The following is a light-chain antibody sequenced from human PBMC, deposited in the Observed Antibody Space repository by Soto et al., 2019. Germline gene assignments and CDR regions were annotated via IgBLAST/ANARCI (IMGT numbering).Light chain of an antibody. J-gene: IGKJ3*01. Sequence: DIQMTQSPSSLSASVGDRVTITCQASQDISNYLNWYQQKPGKAPKLLIYDASNLETGFPSRFSGSGSGTDFTFTISSLQPEDIATYYCQQYDNLPPFGPGTKVDIK. CDR2: DAS. V-gene: IGKV1-33*01. CDR1: QDISNY. CDR3: QQYDNLPP.